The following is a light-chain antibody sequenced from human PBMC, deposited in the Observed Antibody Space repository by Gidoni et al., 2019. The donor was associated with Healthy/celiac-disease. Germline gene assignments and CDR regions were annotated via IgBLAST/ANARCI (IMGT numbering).Light chain of an antibody. CDR1: QSISSY. CDR2: AAS. Sequence: IKMNQSPSSLSASVGDRVTITCRASQSISSYLNGYQQKPGKAPKLLIDAASSLQSGVPSRFSGSASGTDFTLTISSLQPEDFATDYCQQSYSTPLTFGGGTQVEIK. V-gene: IGKV1-39*01. CDR3: QQSYSTPLT. J-gene: IGKJ4*01.